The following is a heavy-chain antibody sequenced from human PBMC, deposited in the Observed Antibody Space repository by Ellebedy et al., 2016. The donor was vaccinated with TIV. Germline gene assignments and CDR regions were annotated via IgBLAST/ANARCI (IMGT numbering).Heavy chain of an antibody. CDR1: GFSFRSYW. CDR2: INQDGSDK. V-gene: IGHV3-7*01. D-gene: IGHD4-17*01. J-gene: IGHJ3*02. Sequence: GESLKISCVASGFSFRSYWMTWVRQAPGKGLEWVANINQDGSDKYYVDSVKGRFTIARDNAKNSLYLQMSSLGVEDTAVYYCATDGSYGDYRSPTHALAMWGQGTMVAVSS. CDR3: ATDGSYGDYRSPTHALAM.